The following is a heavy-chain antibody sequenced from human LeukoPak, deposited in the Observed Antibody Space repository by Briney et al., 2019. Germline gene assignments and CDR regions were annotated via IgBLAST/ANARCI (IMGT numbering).Heavy chain of an antibody. Sequence: GGSLRLSCAASGFTFSDYYMSWIRQAPGKGLEWVSCISSSGSTIYYADSVKGRFTISRDNAKNSLYLQMNSLRAEDTAVYYCASPGLEQQLANAFDIWGQGTMVTVSS. CDR2: ISSSGSTI. CDR1: GFTFSDYY. D-gene: IGHD6-13*01. CDR3: ASPGLEQQLANAFDI. V-gene: IGHV3-11*01. J-gene: IGHJ3*02.